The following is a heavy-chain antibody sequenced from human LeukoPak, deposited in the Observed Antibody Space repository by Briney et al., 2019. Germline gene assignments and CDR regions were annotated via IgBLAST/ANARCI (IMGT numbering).Heavy chain of an antibody. CDR3: AREYCSSTSCYGMDV. D-gene: IGHD2-2*01. V-gene: IGHV3-33*01. CDR1: GFTFSSYG. J-gene: IGHJ6*02. Sequence: GGSLRLSCAASGFTFSSYGMHWVRQAPGKGLEGVAVIWYDGSNKYYADSVKGRFTISRDNSKNTLYLQMNSLRAEDTAVYYCAREYCSSTSCYGMDVWGQGTTVTVSS. CDR2: IWYDGSNK.